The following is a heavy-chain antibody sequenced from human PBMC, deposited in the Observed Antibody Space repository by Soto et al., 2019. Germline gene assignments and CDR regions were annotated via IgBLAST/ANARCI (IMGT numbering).Heavy chain of an antibody. CDR2: INPNSGGT. V-gene: IGHV1-2*02. CDR3: ARGNGAARGPRWFDP. J-gene: IGHJ5*02. Sequence: ASVKVSCKASGYTFTGYYMHWVRQAPGQGLEWMGWINPNSGGTNYTQKFQGRVTMTRDTSISTAYMELSRLRSDDTAVYYCARGNGAARGPRWFDPWGQGTLVTVSS. CDR1: GYTFTGYY. D-gene: IGHD6-6*01.